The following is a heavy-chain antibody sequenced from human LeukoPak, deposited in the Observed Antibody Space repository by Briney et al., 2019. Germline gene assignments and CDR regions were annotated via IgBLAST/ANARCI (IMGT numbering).Heavy chain of an antibody. D-gene: IGHD3-22*01. Sequence: ASVKVSCKASGYTFTGYYMHWVRQAPGQGLEWMGWINPNSGGTNYAQKFQGRVTMTRDTSISTAYMELSRLRSADTAVYYCARGSSIYDSSAYGFGPWGQGTLVTVSS. V-gene: IGHV1-2*02. CDR3: ARGSSIYDSSAYGFGP. CDR1: GYTFTGYY. J-gene: IGHJ5*02. CDR2: INPNSGGT.